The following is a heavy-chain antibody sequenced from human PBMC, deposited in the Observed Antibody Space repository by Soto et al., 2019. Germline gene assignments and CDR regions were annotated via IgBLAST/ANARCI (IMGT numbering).Heavy chain of an antibody. J-gene: IGHJ4*02. CDR1: GGTFSSYT. V-gene: IGHV1-69*02. CDR3: ASGRGIAAAGNPFDY. CDR2: IIPILGIA. Sequence: GASVKVSCKASGGTFSSYTISWVRQAPGQGLEWMGRIIPILGIANYAQKFQGRVTITADKSTSTAYMELSSLRSEDTAVYYCASGRGIAAAGNPFDYWGQGTLVTVSS. D-gene: IGHD6-13*01.